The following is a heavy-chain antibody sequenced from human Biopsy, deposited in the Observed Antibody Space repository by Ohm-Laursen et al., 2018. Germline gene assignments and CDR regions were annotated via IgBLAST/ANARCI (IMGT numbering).Heavy chain of an antibody. Sequence: LKLSCTASGFTFSVYAMHWVRQAPGKGLEWVAIIWYDGSSEYYADSVKGRFTISRDNSKNTVYLQMNSLRVEDTAVYYCARDPIVGSKADGMDVWGQGTTVTVSS. CDR2: IWYDGSSE. CDR1: GFTFSVYA. D-gene: IGHD1-26*01. CDR3: ARDPIVGSKADGMDV. V-gene: IGHV3-33*01. J-gene: IGHJ6*02.